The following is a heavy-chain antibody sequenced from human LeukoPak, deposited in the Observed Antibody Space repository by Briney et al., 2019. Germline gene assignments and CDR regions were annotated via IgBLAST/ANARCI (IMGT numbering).Heavy chain of an antibody. CDR2: ISSSGST. J-gene: IGHJ4*02. CDR3: AATYYYGSGMGY. V-gene: IGHV4-61*02. D-gene: IGHD3-10*01. Sequence: NSSETLSLTCTVSGDSISSGDNYWSWIRQPAGKGLEWIGRISSSGSTNYNPSLKSRVTISVDTSKNQFSLKLSSVTAADTAVYYCAATYYYGSGMGYWGQGTLVTVSS. CDR1: GDSISSGDNY.